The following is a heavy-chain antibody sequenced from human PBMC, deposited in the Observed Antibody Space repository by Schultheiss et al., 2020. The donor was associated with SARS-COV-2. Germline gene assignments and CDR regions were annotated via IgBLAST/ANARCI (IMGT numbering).Heavy chain of an antibody. Sequence: SETLSLTCTVSGGSISRSGYYWTWIRQSPGKGLEWIGEINHSGSTNYDPSLKSRLTISLDTSKNQFSLKLTSVTAADTAVYYCARGPAPYSDFWTDSYTGWFDPWGQGTLVTVSS. CDR1: GGSISRSGYY. D-gene: IGHD3-3*01. CDR3: ARGPAPYSDFWTDSYTGWFDP. V-gene: IGHV4-39*07. CDR2: INHSGST. J-gene: IGHJ5*02.